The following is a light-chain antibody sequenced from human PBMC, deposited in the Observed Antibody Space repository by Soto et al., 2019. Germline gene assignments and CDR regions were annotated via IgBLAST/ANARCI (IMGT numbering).Light chain of an antibody. J-gene: IGLJ3*02. CDR2: YNN. V-gene: IGLV1-44*01. CDR3: AAWDDSLYGGV. CDR1: SSNIGSNT. Sequence: QSALTQPPSASGTPGQRVTISCSGSSSNIGSNTVNWYQQLPGTAPTLLIYYNNQRPSGVPDRFSGSKSGTSASLAISGLQSEDEAHYYCAAWDDSLYGGVFGGGTKVTVL.